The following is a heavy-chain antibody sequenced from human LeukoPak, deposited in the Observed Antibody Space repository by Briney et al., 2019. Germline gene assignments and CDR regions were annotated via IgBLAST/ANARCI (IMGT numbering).Heavy chain of an antibody. Sequence: SETLSLTCTVSGGSISSGDYYWSWIRQPPGKGLEWIGYIYYSGSTYYNPSLKSRLTISVDTSKNQFSLKLSSVTAADTAVYYCTRGHYGDNFDYWGQGTLVTVSS. J-gene: IGHJ4*02. D-gene: IGHD4-17*01. CDR1: GGSISSGDYY. CDR2: IYYSGST. V-gene: IGHV4-30-4*01. CDR3: TRGHYGDNFDY.